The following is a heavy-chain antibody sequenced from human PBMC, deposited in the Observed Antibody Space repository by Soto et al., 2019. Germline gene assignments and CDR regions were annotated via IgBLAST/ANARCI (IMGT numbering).Heavy chain of an antibody. CDR3: AGPGGAYYGMDV. D-gene: IGHD3-16*01. CDR1: GGSISSNSYY. V-gene: IGHV4-39*01. Sequence: PSETLSLTCTVSGGSISSNSYYWGRLRQPPGKGLEWIESINYSGSTYYNPSLKSRVTISVDTSKNQFSLKLSSVTAADTAVYYCAGPGGAYYGMDVWGQGTTVTVSS. J-gene: IGHJ6*02. CDR2: INYSGST.